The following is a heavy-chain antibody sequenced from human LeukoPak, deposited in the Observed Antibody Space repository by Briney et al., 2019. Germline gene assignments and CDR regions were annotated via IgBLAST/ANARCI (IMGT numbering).Heavy chain of an antibody. Sequence: GGSLRLSCAASGFTFSDHYMDWVRQAPGKGLEWVGRTRNKANSYSTEYAASVKGRFTISRDGSKNSLYLQMNSLKTEDTAVYYCARGKLERREFDYWGQGALVTVSS. CDR1: GFTFSDHY. D-gene: IGHD1-1*01. CDR2: TRNKANSYST. J-gene: IGHJ4*02. CDR3: ARGKLERREFDY. V-gene: IGHV3-72*01.